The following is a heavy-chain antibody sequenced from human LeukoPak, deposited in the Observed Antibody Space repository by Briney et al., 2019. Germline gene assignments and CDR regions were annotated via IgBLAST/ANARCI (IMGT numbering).Heavy chain of an antibody. J-gene: IGHJ4*02. CDR2: IRYDGSNK. CDR3: AKAGYYDSSGYYSSFDY. D-gene: IGHD3-22*01. V-gene: IGHV3-30*02. Sequence: GGSLRLSCAASGFTFSSYGMHWVRQAPGKGLEWVAFIRYDGSNKYYADSVKGRFTISRDNSKNTLYLQMNSLRAEDTAVYYCAKAGYYDSSGYYSSFDYWGQGTLVTVSS. CDR1: GFTFSSYG.